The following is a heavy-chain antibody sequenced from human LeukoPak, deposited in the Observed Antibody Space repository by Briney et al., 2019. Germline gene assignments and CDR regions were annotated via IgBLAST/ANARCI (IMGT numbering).Heavy chain of an antibody. Sequence: PGGSLRVSCVASGFPVRSNYMTWVRQAPGKGLEWVSVLHSSGDTYYADSVKGRFTISRDVSKNTLYLEMNSLRAEDTAVYYCARGKVYYYYDYWGQGTLVTVSS. CDR1: GFPVRSNY. CDR2: LHSSGDT. V-gene: IGHV3-53*01. D-gene: IGHD5-12*01. J-gene: IGHJ4*02. CDR3: ARGKVYYYYDY.